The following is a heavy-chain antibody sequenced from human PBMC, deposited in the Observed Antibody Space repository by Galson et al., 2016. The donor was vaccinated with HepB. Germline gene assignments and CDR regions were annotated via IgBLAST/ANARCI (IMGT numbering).Heavy chain of an antibody. Sequence: SETLSLTCAVYGESFSGYYGSWIRQPPGEGLEWIGEIRHSGSTNYSPSLKSRVTISVDTSKNQFSLKLRSVTAADTAVYYCARGRLGGAANWGQGTLVTVSS. CDR2: IRHSGST. CDR3: ARGRLGGAAN. V-gene: IGHV4-34*01. D-gene: IGHD2-15*01. J-gene: IGHJ4*02. CDR1: GESFSGYY.